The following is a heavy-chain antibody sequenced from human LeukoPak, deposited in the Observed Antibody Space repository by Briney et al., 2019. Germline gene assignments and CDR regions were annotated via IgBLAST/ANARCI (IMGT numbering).Heavy chain of an antibody. CDR3: AKLYHYYDSSGYSGRYDAFDI. D-gene: IGHD3-22*01. Sequence: ASVKVSCKASGGTFSSYAISWGRQAPGQGLEWMGRIIPILGIANYAQKFQGRVTITADKSTSTAYMELSSLRSEDTAVYYCAKLYHYYDSSGYSGRYDAFDIWGQGTMVTVSS. J-gene: IGHJ3*02. V-gene: IGHV1-69*04. CDR2: IIPILGIA. CDR1: GGTFSSYA.